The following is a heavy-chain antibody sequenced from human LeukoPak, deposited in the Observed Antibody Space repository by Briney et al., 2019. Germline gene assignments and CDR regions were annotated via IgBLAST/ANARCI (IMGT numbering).Heavy chain of an antibody. Sequence: PSETLSLTCTVSGGSISSYYWSWTRQPPGEGLEWIGYIYYSGSTNYNPSPKSRVTISVDTSKNQFSLKLSSVTAADTAVYYCARAPTYYYDSSGYYQDAFDIWGQGTMVTVSS. CDR2: IYYSGST. CDR1: GGSISSYY. V-gene: IGHV4-59*01. D-gene: IGHD3-22*01. J-gene: IGHJ3*02. CDR3: ARAPTYYYDSSGYYQDAFDI.